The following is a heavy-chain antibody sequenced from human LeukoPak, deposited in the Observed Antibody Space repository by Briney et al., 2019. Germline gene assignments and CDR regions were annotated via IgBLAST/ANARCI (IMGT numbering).Heavy chain of an antibody. V-gene: IGHV3-30*03. CDR3: ARDGAYVYDY. Sequence: GRSLRLSCAASGFTFSSYGMHWVRQAPGKGLEWVAVISYDGSNRYYADSVKGRFTISRDNSKNTLYLQLNSLRAEDTAVYYCARDGAYVYDYWGQGTLVTVSS. D-gene: IGHD5-12*01. CDR1: GFTFSSYG. CDR2: ISYDGSNR. J-gene: IGHJ4*02.